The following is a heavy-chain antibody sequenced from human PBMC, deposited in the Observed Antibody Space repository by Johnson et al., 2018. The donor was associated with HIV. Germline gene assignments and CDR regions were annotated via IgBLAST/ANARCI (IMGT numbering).Heavy chain of an antibody. Sequence: VQLVESGGSLVQPGRSLRLSCGASRFTVSSNYMSWVRQAPGKGLEWVSVIYSGASTYYADSVKGRFTISRDNSKNTLYLQMNSLRAEDTAVYYCARDGWGSRGWDDAFDIWGQGTMVTVSS. D-gene: IGHD5-24*01. J-gene: IGHJ3*02. CDR3: ARDGWGSRGWDDAFDI. CDR2: IYSGAST. V-gene: IGHV3-66*02. CDR1: RFTVSSNY.